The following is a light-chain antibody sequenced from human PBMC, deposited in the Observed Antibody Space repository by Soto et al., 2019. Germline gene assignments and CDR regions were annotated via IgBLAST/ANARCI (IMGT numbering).Light chain of an antibody. V-gene: IGLV2-8*01. CDR2: EVN. J-gene: IGLJ2*01. Sequence: QSALTQPPSASGSPGQSVTISCTGTSSDVRGYNFFSWYQQHPGKAPKLMIYEVNKRPSGVPDRFSGSKSGNTASLTVSGLQAEDEADYYCSSYAGSNNLIFGGGTKLTVL. CDR3: SSYAGSNNLI. CDR1: SSDVRGYNF.